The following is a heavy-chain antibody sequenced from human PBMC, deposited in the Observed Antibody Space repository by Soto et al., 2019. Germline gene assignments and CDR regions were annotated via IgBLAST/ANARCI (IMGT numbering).Heavy chain of an antibody. Sequence: GGSLRLSCAASGFTFSSYWMSWVRQAPGKGLEWVANIKQDGSEKYYVDSVKGRFTISRDNAKNSLYLQMNSLRAEDTAVYYCARDVKQWLVQGGTSWGQGTLVTVSS. CDR1: GFTFSSYW. CDR3: ARDVKQWLVQGGTS. V-gene: IGHV3-7*01. J-gene: IGHJ4*02. CDR2: IKQDGSEK. D-gene: IGHD6-19*01.